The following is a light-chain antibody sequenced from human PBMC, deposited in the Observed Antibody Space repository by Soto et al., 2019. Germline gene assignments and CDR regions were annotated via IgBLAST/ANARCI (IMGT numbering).Light chain of an antibody. V-gene: IGKV1-5*03. CDR2: RAS. CDR3: QQYSSYFFP. J-gene: IGKJ3*01. CDR1: QSISSW. Sequence: DIPMTQSPSTLSASVGERVNITCRASQSISSWLAWYQQKPGKARKLLIYRASDLQPGVPSRFSGSESWTELTLTISSLQTDVIAAYSCQQYSSYFFPFGPGTKV.